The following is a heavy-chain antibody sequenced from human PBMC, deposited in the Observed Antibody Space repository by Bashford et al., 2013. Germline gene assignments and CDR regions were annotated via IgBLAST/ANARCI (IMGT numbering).Heavy chain of an antibody. CDR3: ARSLAGRMWEFPSDY. V-gene: IGHV1-69*05. D-gene: IGHD1-26*01. J-gene: IGHJ4*02. Sequence: WVRQAPGQGLEWMGGIIPTFSRPHYAQKFRGRVTITTDDSTTTAYMDLSSLKFEDTAVYYCARSLAGRMWEFPSDYWGQGTLVTVSS. CDR2: IIPTFSRP.